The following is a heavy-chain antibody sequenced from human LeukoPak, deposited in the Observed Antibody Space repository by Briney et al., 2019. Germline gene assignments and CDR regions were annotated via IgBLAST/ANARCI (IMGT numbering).Heavy chain of an antibody. Sequence: GGSLRLSCAASGFTFSSYGMHWGRQAPGKGLEWVAGIWYDGSNKYYADSVKGRFTISRDNSKNTLYLQMNSLRAEDTAVYYCARDLVVGALRPNAFDIWGQGTMVTVSS. D-gene: IGHD1-26*01. J-gene: IGHJ3*02. CDR2: IWYDGSNK. CDR3: ARDLVVGALRPNAFDI. V-gene: IGHV3-33*01. CDR1: GFTFSSYG.